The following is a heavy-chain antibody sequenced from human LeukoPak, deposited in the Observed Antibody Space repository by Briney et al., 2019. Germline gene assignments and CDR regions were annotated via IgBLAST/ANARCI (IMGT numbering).Heavy chain of an antibody. D-gene: IGHD4-17*01. V-gene: IGHV4-59*12. CDR2: IYYSGST. CDR1: GGSISSYY. J-gene: IGHJ4*02. CDR3: ARDYGDFPAYYFDY. Sequence: SETLSLTCTVFGGSISSYYWSWVRQPPGKGREWIGYIYYSGSTNYNPSLKSRVTMSMDTSLNQFSLKLRSVTAADTAVYYCARDYGDFPAYYFDYWGQGTLVTVSS.